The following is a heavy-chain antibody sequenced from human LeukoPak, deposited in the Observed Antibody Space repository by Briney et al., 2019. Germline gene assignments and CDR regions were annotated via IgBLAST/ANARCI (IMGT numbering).Heavy chain of an antibody. CDR1: GGSISSYY. Sequence: SETLSLTCTVSGGSISSYYWSWIRQPAGKGLEWIGRIYTSGSTNYNPSLKSRVTMSVDTSKNQFSLKLSSVTAADTAVYYCARTGMITMVRGALGGYYYMDVWGKGTTVTVSS. V-gene: IGHV4-4*07. CDR3: ARTGMITMVRGALGGYYYMDV. CDR2: IYTSGST. D-gene: IGHD3-10*01. J-gene: IGHJ6*03.